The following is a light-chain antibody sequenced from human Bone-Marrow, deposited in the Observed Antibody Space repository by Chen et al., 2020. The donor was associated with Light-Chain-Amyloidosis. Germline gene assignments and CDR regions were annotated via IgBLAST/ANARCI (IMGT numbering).Light chain of an antibody. V-gene: IGLV2-14*01. Sequence: QSALTPPASVSGSPGQSITISCTGTSSDVGGDTHVSWYQQHPDKAPKLMIYEVTNRPSWVPDRFSGSKSDNTASLTISGLQTEDEADYCCSSYTITNTLVFGSGARVTVL. CDR2: EVT. J-gene: IGLJ1*01. CDR3: SSYTITNTLV. CDR1: SSDVGGDTH.